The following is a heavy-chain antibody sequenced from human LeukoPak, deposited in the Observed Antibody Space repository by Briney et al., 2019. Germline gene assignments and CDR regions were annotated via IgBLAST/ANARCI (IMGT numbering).Heavy chain of an antibody. V-gene: IGHV3-30*02. CDR3: ARDGDPSSDPYYFDY. Sequence: GGSLRLSCAASGFTFSSYGMHWVRQAPGKGLEWVAFIRYDGSNKYYADSVKGRFTISRDNSKNTLYLQMNSLRAEDTAVYYCARDGDPSSDPYYFDYWGQGTLVTVSS. D-gene: IGHD3-3*01. CDR1: GFTFSSYG. CDR2: IRYDGSNK. J-gene: IGHJ4*02.